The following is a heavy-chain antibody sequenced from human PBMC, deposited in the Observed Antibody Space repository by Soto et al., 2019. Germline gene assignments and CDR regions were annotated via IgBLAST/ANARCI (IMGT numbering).Heavy chain of an antibody. D-gene: IGHD3-3*01. V-gene: IGHV3-9*01. CDR3: AKDRGDYDFWSGSRDY. J-gene: IGHJ4*02. CDR2: ISWNSGSI. CDR1: GFTFDDYA. Sequence: GGFLRLSCAASGFTFDDYAMHWVRQAPGKGLEWVSGISWNSGSIGYADSVKGRFTISRDNAKNSLYLQMNSLRAEDTALYYCAKDRGDYDFWSGSRDYWGQGTLVTVSS.